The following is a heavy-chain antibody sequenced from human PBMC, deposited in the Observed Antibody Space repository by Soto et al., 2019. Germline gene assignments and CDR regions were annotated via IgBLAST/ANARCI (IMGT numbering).Heavy chain of an antibody. J-gene: IGHJ3*02. Sequence: GESLKISCKGSGYSFTSYCIGWVRQMPWKGLEWMGIIYPGDSDTRYSPSFQGQVTISADKSISTAYLQWSSLKASDTAMYYCARRSSIAARDAFDIWGQGTMVTVSS. CDR3: ARRSSIAARDAFDI. CDR2: IYPGDSDT. CDR1: GYSFTSYC. D-gene: IGHD6-6*01. V-gene: IGHV5-51*01.